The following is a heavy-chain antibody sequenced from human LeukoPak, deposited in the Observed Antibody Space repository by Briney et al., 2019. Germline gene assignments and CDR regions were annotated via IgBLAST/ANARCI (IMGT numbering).Heavy chain of an antibody. Sequence: SETLSLTCTVSGGSISSYYWSWIRQPPGKGLEYIGYIYYSGSTNYNSPLKSRVTISVDTSKNQFSLKLSSVTAADTAVYYCARHLGIAVADYYGMDVWGQGTTVTVSS. CDR2: IYYSGST. CDR3: ARHLGIAVADYYGMDV. V-gene: IGHV4-59*08. D-gene: IGHD6-19*01. J-gene: IGHJ6*02. CDR1: GGSISSYY.